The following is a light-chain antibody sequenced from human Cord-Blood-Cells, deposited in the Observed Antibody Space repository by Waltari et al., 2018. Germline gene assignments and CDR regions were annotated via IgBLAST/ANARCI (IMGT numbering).Light chain of an antibody. V-gene: IGLV2-23*01. CDR2: EGS. CDR3: CSYAGSSTWV. J-gene: IGLJ3*02. CDR1: SSDVGSYNL. Sequence: QSALTQPASVSGSPGQSITISCTGTSSDVGSYNLVSWYQQHPGQAPKLMIYEGSKRPSGVFNRCSGSKSGNTASLTISGLQAEDEADYYCCSYAGSSTWVFGGGTKLTVL.